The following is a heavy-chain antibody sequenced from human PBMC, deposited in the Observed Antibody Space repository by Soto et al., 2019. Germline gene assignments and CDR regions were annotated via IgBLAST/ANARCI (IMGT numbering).Heavy chain of an antibody. CDR2: IKQDGREK. Sequence: EVQLVESGGGLVQPGGSLRLSCAASGFTFSSYWMSWVRQAPGKGLEWVANIKQDGREKYYVDSVKGRFTISRDNAKNSLYLQMNSLRDEDTAVYYCAGALAGPDSSGSMGDYFDYWGQGTLVTVSS. V-gene: IGHV3-7*03. CDR3: AGALAGPDSSGSMGDYFDY. CDR1: GFTFSSYW. J-gene: IGHJ4*02. D-gene: IGHD3-22*01.